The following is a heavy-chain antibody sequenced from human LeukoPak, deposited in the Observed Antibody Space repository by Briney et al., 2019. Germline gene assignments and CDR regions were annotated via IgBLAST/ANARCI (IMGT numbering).Heavy chain of an antibody. CDR1: GFTFSIYA. V-gene: IGHV3-23*01. J-gene: IGHJ4*02. D-gene: IGHD1-26*01. CDR2: ISGGYGGT. CDR3: AKDRVGATTGYFDY. Sequence: PGGSLRLPCAASGFTFSIYAMTWVRQAPGKGLEWVSSISGGYGGTYYSDSVKGRFTISRDNSKNTLYLQMNSLRAEDTAVYYCAKDRVGATTGYFDYWGQGTLVTVSS.